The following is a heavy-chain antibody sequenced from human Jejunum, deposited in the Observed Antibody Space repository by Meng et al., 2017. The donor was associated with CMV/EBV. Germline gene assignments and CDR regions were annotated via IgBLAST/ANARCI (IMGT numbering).Heavy chain of an antibody. CDR3: AKSLVDTAMDLDE. Sequence: SGFTLSSFAMTWVRQAPGKGLEWVSTIDSSDRTYYADSVKGRFTISRDNSKNTLHLQMNSLRAEDTAVYYCAKSLVDTAMDLDEWSQETLVTVSS. J-gene: IGHJ4*02. D-gene: IGHD5-18*01. CDR1: GFTLSSFA. CDR2: IDSSDRT. V-gene: IGHV3-23*01.